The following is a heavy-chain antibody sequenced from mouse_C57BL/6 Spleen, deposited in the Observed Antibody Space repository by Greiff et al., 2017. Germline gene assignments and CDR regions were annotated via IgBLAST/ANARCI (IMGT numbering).Heavy chain of an antibody. D-gene: IGHD1-1*01. J-gene: IGHJ2*01. CDR3: ARAYYFYFDY. V-gene: IGHV5-4*01. CDR1: GFTFSSYA. CDR2: ISDGGSYT. Sequence: EVHLVESGGGLVKPGGSLKLSCAASGFTFSSYAMSWVRQTPEKRLEWVATISDGGSYTYYPDNVKGRFTISRDNAKNNLYLQMSHLKSEDTAMYYCARAYYFYFDYWGQGTTLTVSS.